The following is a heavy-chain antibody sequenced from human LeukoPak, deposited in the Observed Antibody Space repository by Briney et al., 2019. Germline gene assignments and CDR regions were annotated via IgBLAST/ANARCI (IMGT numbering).Heavy chain of an antibody. D-gene: IGHD3-22*01. CDR3: ARERYYYDSSGYYSPADY. V-gene: IGHV1-69*13. Sequence: ASVKVSCKASGGTFSSYAIGWVRQAPGQGLEWMGGIIPIFGTANYAQKFQGRVTITADESTSTAYMELSSLRSEDTAVYYCARERYYYDSSGYYSPADYWGQGTLVTVSS. CDR1: GGTFSSYA. CDR2: IIPIFGTA. J-gene: IGHJ4*02.